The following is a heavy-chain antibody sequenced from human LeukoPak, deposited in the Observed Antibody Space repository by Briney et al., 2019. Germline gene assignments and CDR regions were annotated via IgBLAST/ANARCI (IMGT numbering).Heavy chain of an antibody. CDR3: ATPTIIAAANV. D-gene: IGHD6-13*01. CDR2: ISASGENT. J-gene: IGHJ6*02. CDR1: GFTFSNYA. V-gene: IGHV3-23*01. Sequence: GGSLRLSCAASGFTFSNYAMSWVRQAPGKGLEWVSSISASGENTYYADSVKGRFTISRDNSKNTLYLQMNSLRAEDTAVYYCATPTIIAAANVWGQGTTVTVSS.